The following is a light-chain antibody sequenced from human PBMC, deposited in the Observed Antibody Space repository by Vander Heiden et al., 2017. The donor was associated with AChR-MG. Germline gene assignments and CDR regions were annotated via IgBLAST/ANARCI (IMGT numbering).Light chain of an antibody. CDR2: AAS. J-gene: IGKJ1*01. Sequence: DIQMTQSPSSLSASVGDRVIITCRASQTIDNYLNWYQQKPGKAPKVLISAASSLQSGVPSRFSGSGAGTDFTLTISRRQREDFATYYCQQSDTVPVTFGQGTKVEIK. V-gene: IGKV1-39*01. CDR1: QTIDNY. CDR3: QQSDTVPVT.